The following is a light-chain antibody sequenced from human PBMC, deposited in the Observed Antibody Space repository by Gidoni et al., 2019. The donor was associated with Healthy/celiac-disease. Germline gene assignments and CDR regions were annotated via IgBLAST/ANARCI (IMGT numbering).Light chain of an antibody. J-gene: IGKJ2*01. CDR3: QQSYSTPYT. CDR1: QSISSY. CDR2: AAA. V-gene: IGKV1-39*01. Sequence: DIQMTQSPSSLSASVGDRVTITCRASQSISSYLNWYQQKPGKAPKLLIYAAAILQSGVPSRFSGSGSGTDFTLTSSSLQPEAFATYYCQQSYSTPYTFGQGTKLEI.